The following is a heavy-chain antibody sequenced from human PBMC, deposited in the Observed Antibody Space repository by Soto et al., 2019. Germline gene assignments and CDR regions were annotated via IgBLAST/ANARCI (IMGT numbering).Heavy chain of an antibody. Sequence: EVQLVESGGGLVQPGGSLRLSCAASGFTFSSYSMNWVRQAPGKGLEWVSYISSSSSTIYYADSVKGRFTISRDNAKNSLYLQMNSLRAEDTAVYYCAREPYSSSWSCWYFDLWGRGTLVTVSS. D-gene: IGHD6-13*01. CDR1: GFTFSSYS. CDR3: AREPYSSSWSCWYFDL. CDR2: ISSSSSTI. V-gene: IGHV3-48*01. J-gene: IGHJ2*01.